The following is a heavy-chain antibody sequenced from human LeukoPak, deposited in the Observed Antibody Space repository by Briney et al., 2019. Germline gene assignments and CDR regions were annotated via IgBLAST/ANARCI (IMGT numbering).Heavy chain of an antibody. Sequence: GGSLRLSCAGSGFSFSSYGMHWVRQAPGKGLEWMAFIRSDGSNKYYADSVKGRFTISRDNSKNTLYLQMNSLRAEDTAVYYCARDLRRGSSSWYVSGGDYWGQGTLVTVSS. V-gene: IGHV3-30*02. CDR3: ARDLRRGSSSWYVSGGDY. CDR2: IRSDGSNK. D-gene: IGHD6-13*01. CDR1: GFSFSSYG. J-gene: IGHJ4*02.